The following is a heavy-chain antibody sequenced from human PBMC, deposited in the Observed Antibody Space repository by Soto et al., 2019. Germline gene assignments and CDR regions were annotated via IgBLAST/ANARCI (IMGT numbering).Heavy chain of an antibody. CDR3: AKDLVSRYDILTDYPRFDY. CDR2: FSGSGGST. Sequence: GSLRLSGAASGXTFSSYAMSWVRQAPGKGLEWVSGFSGSGGSTYYADSVKGRFTISRDNSKNTLYMQMNNLRAEDTAVYHFAKDLVSRYDILTDYPRFDYWGQGTLVTVSS. CDR1: GXTFSSYA. V-gene: IGHV3-23*01. D-gene: IGHD3-9*01. J-gene: IGHJ4*02.